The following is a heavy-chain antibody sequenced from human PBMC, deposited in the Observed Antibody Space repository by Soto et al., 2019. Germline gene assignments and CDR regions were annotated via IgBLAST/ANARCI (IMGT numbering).Heavy chain of an antibody. D-gene: IGHD4-4*01. CDR3: ATQMTTSQDAFDI. CDR2: IYPGGDSDT. J-gene: IGHJ3*02. Sequence: PGESLKISCKTSGYVFTAYWIGWVRQMPGKGLEWMGIIYPGGDSDTRYSQSSQGQVTISADKSITTAYLRWNSLKASDTAMYYCATQMTTSQDAFDIWGPGTMVTVSS. V-gene: IGHV5-51*01. CDR1: GYVFTAYW.